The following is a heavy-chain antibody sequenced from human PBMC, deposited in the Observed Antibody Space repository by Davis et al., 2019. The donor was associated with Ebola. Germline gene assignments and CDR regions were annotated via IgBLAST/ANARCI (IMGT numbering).Heavy chain of an antibody. CDR3: ARVITMLMLPTDY. V-gene: IGHV3-30*03. D-gene: IGHD3-10*01. J-gene: IGHJ4*02. CDR1: GFTFSSYG. CDR2: ISYDGSNK. Sequence: GESLKISCAASGFTFSSYGMHWVRQAPGKGLEWVAVISYDGSNKYYADSVKGRFTISRDNSKNTLYLQINSLRAEDTAVYYCARVITMLMLPTDYWGQGTLVTVSS.